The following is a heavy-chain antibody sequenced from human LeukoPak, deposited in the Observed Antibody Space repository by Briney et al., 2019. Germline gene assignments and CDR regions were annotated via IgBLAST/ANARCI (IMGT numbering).Heavy chain of an antibody. Sequence: GGSLRLSCAASGFTFSSYSMNWVRQAPGKGLEWVSSISSSSSYIYYADSVKGRFTISMDNAKNSLYRQMNSLKAEDTAVYYCARTRGQLVGGSRYFDYWGQGTLVTVTS. CDR1: GFTFSSYS. J-gene: IGHJ4*02. CDR3: ARTRGQLVGGSRYFDY. V-gene: IGHV3-21*01. D-gene: IGHD6-6*01. CDR2: ISSSSSYI.